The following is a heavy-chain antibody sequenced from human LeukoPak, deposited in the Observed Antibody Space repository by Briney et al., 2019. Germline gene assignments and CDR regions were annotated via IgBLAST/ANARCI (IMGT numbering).Heavy chain of an antibody. Sequence: PGGSLRLSCAASGVTLSPYGMHWVRQAPGKGLEWVAVISYEGGTQHYADSVKGRFTISRDNSKNTLYLQMNSLRAEDTAVYYCAKGRYSGSFNWFDPWGQGTLVTVSS. CDR2: ISYEGGTQ. D-gene: IGHD1-26*01. CDR3: AKGRYSGSFNWFDP. CDR1: GVTLSPYG. V-gene: IGHV3-30*18. J-gene: IGHJ5*02.